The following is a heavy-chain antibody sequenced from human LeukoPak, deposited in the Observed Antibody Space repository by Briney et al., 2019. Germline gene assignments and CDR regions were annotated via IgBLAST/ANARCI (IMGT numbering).Heavy chain of an antibody. CDR3: ARLTYSSGLDY. D-gene: IGHD6-19*01. CDR1: GGSFSGYY. CDR2: INHSEST. Sequence: SETPSLPFPVFGGSFSGYYWSWIRPPPGKGPEWIGEINHSESTNYNPSLKSRVTISVDTSKNQFSLKLSSVTAADTAVYYCARLTYSSGLDYWGQGTLVTVSS. V-gene: IGHV4-34*01. J-gene: IGHJ4*02.